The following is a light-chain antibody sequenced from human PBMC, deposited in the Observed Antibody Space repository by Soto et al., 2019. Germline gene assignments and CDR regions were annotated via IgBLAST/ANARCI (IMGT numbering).Light chain of an antibody. Sequence: QSVLTQPASVSGSPGQSITISCTGTSSDGGGYNSVSWYQQHPGKAPKLMIYDVSHRPSGVSDRISGSKSGNTASLTISGLQAEDEAVYYCSSDRSASTLVVFGGGTKLTVL. CDR2: DVS. CDR3: SSDRSASTLVV. J-gene: IGLJ2*01. V-gene: IGLV2-14*03. CDR1: SSDGGGYNS.